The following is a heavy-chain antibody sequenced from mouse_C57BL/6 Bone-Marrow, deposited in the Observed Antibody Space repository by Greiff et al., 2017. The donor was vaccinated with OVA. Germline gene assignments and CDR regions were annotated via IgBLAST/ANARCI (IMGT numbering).Heavy chain of an antibody. J-gene: IGHJ3*01. CDR2: IHPNSGST. CDR3: ARPGGYEY. Sequence: QVQLQQPGPELVKPGASVKLSCKASGYTFTSYWMHWVKQRPGQGLEWIGMIHPNSGSTNYNEKFKSKATMTVDKSSSTASMQLSSLTSEDSAVSYCARPGGYEYWGQGTLVTVSA. D-gene: IGHD2-2*01. V-gene: IGHV1-64*01. CDR1: GYTFTSYW.